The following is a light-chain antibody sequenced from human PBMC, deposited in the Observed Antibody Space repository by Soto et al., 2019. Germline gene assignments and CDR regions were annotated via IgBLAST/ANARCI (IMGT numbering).Light chain of an antibody. CDR1: SSNIGSNT. CDR2: SNN. CDR3: AAWDDSSRVV. Sequence: QSVLTQPPSASGTPGQRVTISCSGSSSNIGSNTVNWYQQLPGTAPKLLIYSNNQRPSGVPDRFSGSKSGTSASLAISGLQSEDEADYYCAAWDDSSRVVFGGGTKLTVL. V-gene: IGLV1-44*01. J-gene: IGLJ2*01.